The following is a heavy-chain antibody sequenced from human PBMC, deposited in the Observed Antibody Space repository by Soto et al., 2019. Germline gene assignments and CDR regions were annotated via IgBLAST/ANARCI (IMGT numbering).Heavy chain of an antibody. Sequence: EVQLVESGGGLVKPGGSLRLSCAASGFTFSSYSMNWVRQAPGKGLEWVSSISSSRSYIYYAESVKGRFTISRDNAKNSLYLQMNSLGAADAAVYYCARGLYYYDSSGYYSPWGQGPRVTVSS. CDR2: ISSSRSYI. CDR1: GFTFSSYS. V-gene: IGHV3-21*01. J-gene: IGHJ5*02. D-gene: IGHD3-22*01. CDR3: ARGLYYYDSSGYYSP.